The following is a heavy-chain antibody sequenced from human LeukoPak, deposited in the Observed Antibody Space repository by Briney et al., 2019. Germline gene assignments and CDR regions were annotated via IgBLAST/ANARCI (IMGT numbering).Heavy chain of an antibody. J-gene: IGHJ4*02. CDR1: GFTFSSYA. V-gene: IGHV3-23*01. CDR3: AKDLRPLSWFDY. D-gene: IGHD6-6*01. Sequence: GGSLRLSCAASGFTFSSYAMSWVRQAPGKGLEWVSAISGSGGSTYYADSVKGRFTISRDNSKNTLYLQMSSLRAEDTAVYYCAKDLRPLSWFDYWGQGTLVTVSS. CDR2: ISGSGGST.